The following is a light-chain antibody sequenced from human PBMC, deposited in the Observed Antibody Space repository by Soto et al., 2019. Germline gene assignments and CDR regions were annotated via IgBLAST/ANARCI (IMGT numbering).Light chain of an antibody. Sequence: IVMTQSPDSLSVSPGERVTLSCRASQSVYSNLAWYRHKPGQAPRLLISGASTGATGVPVRFRGSGSGTEFTLTINTLQSEDSAVYYCQQYHTWPVPFGGGTKVQI. CDR1: QSVYSN. J-gene: IGKJ4*01. V-gene: IGKV3-15*01. CDR2: GAS. CDR3: QQYHTWPVP.